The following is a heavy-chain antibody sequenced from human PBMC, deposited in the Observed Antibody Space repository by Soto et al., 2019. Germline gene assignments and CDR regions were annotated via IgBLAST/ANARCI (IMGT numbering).Heavy chain of an antibody. CDR2: IYYSGST. J-gene: IGHJ3*01. CDR1: GGSISSGGYY. CDR3: SRLLPLRYFDWPDAFDV. V-gene: IGHV4-31*03. D-gene: IGHD3-9*01. Sequence: SETLSLTCTVSGGSISSGGYYWSWIRQHPGKGLEWIGYIYYSGSTYYNPSLKSRVTISVDTSKNQFSLKLSSVTAADTAVYCCSRLLPLRYFDWPDAFDVWGQGTTVTVSS.